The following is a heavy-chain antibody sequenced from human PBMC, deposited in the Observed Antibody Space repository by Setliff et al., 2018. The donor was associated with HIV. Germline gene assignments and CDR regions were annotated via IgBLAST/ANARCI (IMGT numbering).Heavy chain of an antibody. CDR2: IYHSGST. Sequence: PSETLSLTCTVSGGSISSNNYYWGWIRQPPGKGLEYIGSIYHSGSTYYNPSLKSRVTISIDTSKNQFSLKLSSVTAADTAVYYCARDKGRPHHFDNNGYYRSDTFDIWGHGTMVTVSS. CDR1: GGSISSNNYY. J-gene: IGHJ3*02. V-gene: IGHV4-39*02. D-gene: IGHD3-22*01. CDR3: ARDKGRPHHFDNNGYYRSDTFDI.